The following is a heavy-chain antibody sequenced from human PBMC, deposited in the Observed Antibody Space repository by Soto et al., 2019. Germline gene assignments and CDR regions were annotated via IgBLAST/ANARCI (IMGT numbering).Heavy chain of an antibody. D-gene: IGHD5-12*01. CDR1: GFTFSSYA. Sequence: GGSLRLSCAASGFTFSSYAMHWVRQAPGKGLEWVAVISYDGSNKYYADSVKGRFTISRDNSKNTLYLQMNSLRAEDTAVYYCARSKGPAVEISTRTPNFDYWGQGTLFTVSS. CDR3: ARSKGPAVEISTRTPNFDY. J-gene: IGHJ4*02. CDR2: ISYDGSNK. V-gene: IGHV3-30-3*01.